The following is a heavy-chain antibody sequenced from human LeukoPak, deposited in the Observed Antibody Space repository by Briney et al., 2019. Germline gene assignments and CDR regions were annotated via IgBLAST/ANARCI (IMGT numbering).Heavy chain of an antibody. V-gene: IGHV5-51*01. CDR1: GYSFTSYW. D-gene: IGHD2-15*01. J-gene: IGHJ4*02. Sequence: GESLKISCKGSGYSFTSYWIGWVRQMPGKGLEWMGIIYPGDSDTRYSPSFQGQVTISADKTISIAYLQWSSLKASDTAMYYCARLVVVAATNTYFGYWGQGTLVTVSS. CDR3: ARLVVVAATNTYFGY. CDR2: IYPGDSDT.